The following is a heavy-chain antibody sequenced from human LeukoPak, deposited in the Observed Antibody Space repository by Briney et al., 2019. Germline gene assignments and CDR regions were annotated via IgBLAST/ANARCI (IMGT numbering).Heavy chain of an antibody. J-gene: IGHJ3*02. Sequence: GASVKVSWKASGYTFTNYAMNWVRQAPGQGLEWMGWISAYNGNTELAQKFQGRVTLATDASTSTAYVELRSLTSDDTAVYFCARGGSRSRRGDDAFDIWGQGTMVTVSS. CDR1: GYTFTNYA. V-gene: IGHV1-18*01. D-gene: IGHD3-10*01. CDR3: ARGGSRSRRGDDAFDI. CDR2: ISAYNGNT.